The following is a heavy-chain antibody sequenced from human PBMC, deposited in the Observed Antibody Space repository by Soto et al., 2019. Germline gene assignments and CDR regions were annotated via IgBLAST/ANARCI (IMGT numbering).Heavy chain of an antibody. CDR2: ISYEGSNT. J-gene: IGHJ6*02. V-gene: IGHV3-30*15. CDR3: ARVTTGNNLYSFSGFDV. Sequence: QVHLLESGGGVVQPGKSLRLSCVASGFSFDTYAIHWVRQAPGKGLQWVALISYEGSNTYYADSVRGRFTISRDNSKNPLYLQISPLRPEDSGVYYCARVTTGNNLYSFSGFDVWGQVTSVTVAS. CDR1: GFSFDTYA. D-gene: IGHD1-1*01.